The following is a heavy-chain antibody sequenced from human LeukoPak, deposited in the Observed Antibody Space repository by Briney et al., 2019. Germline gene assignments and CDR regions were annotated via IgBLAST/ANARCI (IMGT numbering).Heavy chain of an antibody. CDR3: ARDCEFCDLLFYMNV. CDR2: IGNSGST. CDR1: GGSISSTGYY. D-gene: IGHD3-16*01. J-gene: IGHJ6*03. V-gene: IGHV4-61*09. Sequence: SQTLSLTCTVSGGSISSTGYYWTWIRQPAGKGLEWIGHIGNSGSTNCNPSLKSRVTRSVDTSKMQLSLHRTVVTAADTAVYYCARDCEFCDLLFYMNVWGKGTTVTVSS.